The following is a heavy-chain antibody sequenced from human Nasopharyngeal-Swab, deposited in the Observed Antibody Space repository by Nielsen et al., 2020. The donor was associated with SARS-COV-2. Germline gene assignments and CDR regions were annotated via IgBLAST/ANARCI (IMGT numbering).Heavy chain of an antibody. D-gene: IGHD3-3*01. CDR3: ARAQNVLRFLEWTQPFDY. CDR2: ISSSSSYI. Sequence: VRRAPGKGLEWVSSISSSSSYIYYVDSVKGRFTISRDNAKNSLYLQMNSLRAEDTAVYYCARAQNVLRFLEWTQPFDYWGQGTLVTVSS. J-gene: IGHJ4*02. V-gene: IGHV3-21*01.